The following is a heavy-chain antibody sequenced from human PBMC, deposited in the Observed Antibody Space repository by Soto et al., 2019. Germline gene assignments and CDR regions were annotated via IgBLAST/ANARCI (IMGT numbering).Heavy chain of an antibody. D-gene: IGHD3-9*01. CDR3: AKTGYILYYGMDV. Sequence: ASVKVSCKASGYTFTSYGISWVRQAPGQGLEWMGIINPSGGSTSYAQKFQGRVTMTRDTSTSTVYMELSSLRSEDTAVYYCAKTGYILYYGMDVWGQGTTVTVSS. CDR2: INPSGGST. J-gene: IGHJ6*02. CDR1: GYTFTSYG. V-gene: IGHV1-46*01.